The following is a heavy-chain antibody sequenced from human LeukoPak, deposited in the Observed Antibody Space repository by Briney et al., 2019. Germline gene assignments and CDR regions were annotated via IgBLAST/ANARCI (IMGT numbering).Heavy chain of an antibody. D-gene: IGHD2-15*01. CDR1: GFTFSTFA. CDR3: ARVRYCSGGSCYGNWYDP. J-gene: IGHJ5*02. Sequence: GGSLRLSCAASGFTFSTFAMNWVRQAPGKGLEWVSYISSSGRSINYADSVRGRFTISRDNGKNSLYLQMNSLRAEDTAVYYCARVRYCSGGSCYGNWYDPWGQGTLVTVSS. V-gene: IGHV3-48*03. CDR2: ISSSGRSI.